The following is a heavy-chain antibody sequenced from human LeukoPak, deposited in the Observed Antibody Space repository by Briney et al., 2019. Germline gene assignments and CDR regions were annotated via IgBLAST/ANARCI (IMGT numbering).Heavy chain of an antibody. V-gene: IGHV5-51*01. Sequence: GESLQISCQGSVYLFTSYWSGWVRQLPGKGGEGMGIIYPGDSDTRYSPSFQGQVTISADKSISTAYLQWSSLEPSDPPMLHCTTQNSYDSSGYYFDYWGQGTLVTVSS. CDR3: TTQNSYDSSGYYFDY. D-gene: IGHD3-22*01. J-gene: IGHJ4*02. CDR1: VYLFTSYW. CDR2: IYPGDSDT.